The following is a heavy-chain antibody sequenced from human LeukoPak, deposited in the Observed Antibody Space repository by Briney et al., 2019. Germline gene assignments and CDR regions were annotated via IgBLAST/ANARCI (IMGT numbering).Heavy chain of an antibody. CDR1: GFTFSSYG. V-gene: IGHV3-49*04. Sequence: GGSLRLSCAASGFTFSSYGMTWVRQAPGKELEWVGFIRSKIYGGTPEYAASVKGRFTISRDDSKGIAYLQMNSLKTEDTAVYYCTRDQTPYYWGQGTLVTVSS. J-gene: IGHJ4*02. CDR3: TRDQTPYY. CDR2: IRSKIYGGTP.